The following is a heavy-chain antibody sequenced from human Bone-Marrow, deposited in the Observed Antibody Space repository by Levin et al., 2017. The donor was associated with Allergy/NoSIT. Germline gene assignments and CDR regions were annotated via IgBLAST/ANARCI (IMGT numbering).Heavy chain of an antibody. V-gene: IGHV1-69*02. J-gene: IGHJ4*02. CDR3: NVFDGALPETMLTTRRVDF. Sequence: PGESLKISCKAVGSTFDSFTISWVRHAPGQGLEYMARFVTRIGVVNVAQKFQGRLSITADRSTSTSYMDLSRLKPDDTAVYYCNVFDGALPETMLTTRRVDFWCRGTLLTVSS. CDR1: GSTFDSFT. CDR2: FVTRIGVV. D-gene: IGHD3-16*01.